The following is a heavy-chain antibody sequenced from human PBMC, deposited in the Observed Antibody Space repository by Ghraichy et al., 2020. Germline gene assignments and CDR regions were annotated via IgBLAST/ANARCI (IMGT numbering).Heavy chain of an antibody. D-gene: IGHD3-22*01. Sequence: SQTLSLTCSVSVDSISSSDSYWGWIRQPPGKGLEWIANVFYNGRTNYNPSLKSRVTISVETSKNQFSLKLSSVTAADTAVYYCARDPGGSSGSSAYYGLDVWGPGTTVTVSS. CDR1: VDSISSSDSY. V-gene: IGHV4-39*07. CDR2: VFYNGRT. CDR3: ARDPGGSSGSSAYYGLDV. J-gene: IGHJ6*02.